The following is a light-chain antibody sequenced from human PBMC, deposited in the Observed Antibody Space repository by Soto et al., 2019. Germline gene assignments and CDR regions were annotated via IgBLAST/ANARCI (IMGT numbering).Light chain of an antibody. CDR2: DAS. V-gene: IGKV3-11*01. J-gene: IGKJ5*01. Sequence: EIVVTQSPGTVALSPGKRATLSCRASQSVSSYLAWYQQKPGQAPRLLIYDASNRATGIPARFSGSGSGTDFTLTISSLEPEDFAVYSCQQRSNWPLSITFGQGTRLEIK. CDR3: QQRSNWPLSIT. CDR1: QSVSSY.